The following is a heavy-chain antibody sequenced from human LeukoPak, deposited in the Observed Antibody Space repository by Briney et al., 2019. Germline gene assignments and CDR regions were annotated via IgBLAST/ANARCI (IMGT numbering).Heavy chain of an antibody. CDR2: IRPSAGST. J-gene: IGHJ4*02. CDR1: GYTFTTYY. D-gene: IGHD3-16*01. CDR3: VREKSGGTYDY. V-gene: IGHV1-46*01. Sequence: ASVKVSCKASGYTFTTYYIHWVRQAPGQGLEWMGTIRPSAGSTSYAQKFQGRVTMTRDTSTTTGYMELSSLRSEDTAVYYWVREKSGGTYDYWGQGTLVTVSS.